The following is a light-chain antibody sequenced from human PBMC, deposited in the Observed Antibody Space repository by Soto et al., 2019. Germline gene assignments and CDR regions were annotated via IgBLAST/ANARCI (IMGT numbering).Light chain of an antibody. CDR2: DAS. CDR1: QSVSSY. V-gene: IGKV3-11*01. J-gene: IGKJ4*01. Sequence: APGERAARVWRARQSVSSYLAWHQHKPRQPPRLLIYDASNRATGIPPRFRGSGSGTDFTLTISSLEPGDFAVYDSQDRALWPLTMGGGTLVDIK. CDR3: QDRALWPLT.